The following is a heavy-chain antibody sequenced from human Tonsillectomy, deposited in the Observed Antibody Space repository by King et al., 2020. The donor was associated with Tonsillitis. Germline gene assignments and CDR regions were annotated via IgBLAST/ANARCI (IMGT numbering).Heavy chain of an antibody. J-gene: IGHJ6*02. CDR2: IYYTGST. D-gene: IGHD2-15*01. V-gene: IGHV4-59*12. CDR1: GDSISSYY. Sequence: VQLQESGPGLVKPSETLSLTCIVSGDSISSYYWSWIRQPPGKGLEWIGQIYYTGSTNYNPSLKGRVTISVDTSKNQFSLKLSSVTAADTAVYYCARDKVCSGYYCAYGMDVWGQGTTVTVSS. CDR3: ARDKVCSGYYCAYGMDV.